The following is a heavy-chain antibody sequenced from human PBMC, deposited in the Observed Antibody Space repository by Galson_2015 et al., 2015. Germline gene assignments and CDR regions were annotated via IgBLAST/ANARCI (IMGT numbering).Heavy chain of an antibody. D-gene: IGHD2-21*02. J-gene: IGHJ4*02. CDR3: AKTWGDGVLDY. CDR2: ISGNIFNT. Sequence: SLRLSCAASGFTFSSSTMRWVRQAPGKGLEWVSTISGNIFNTYYADSVKGRFTISRDNSKNTLLLQMNSLRADDTAVYYCAKTWGDGVLDYWGQGTLVTVSS. V-gene: IGHV3-23*01. CDR1: GFTFSSST.